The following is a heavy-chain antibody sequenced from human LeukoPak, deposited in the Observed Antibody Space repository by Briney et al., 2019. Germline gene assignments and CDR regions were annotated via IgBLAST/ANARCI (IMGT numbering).Heavy chain of an antibody. CDR3: ARDRTVTTFDS. V-gene: IGHV3-7*01. Sequence: GGSLRLSCAASGFTFGSYWMSWVRQAPGKGLEWVANIKQDGSQRYYVDSVKGRFTISRDNAKNSLYLQMIGPRVEDTALYYCARDRTVTTFDSWGQGTLVTVSS. CDR1: GFTFGSYW. D-gene: IGHD4-17*01. CDR2: IKQDGSQR. J-gene: IGHJ4*02.